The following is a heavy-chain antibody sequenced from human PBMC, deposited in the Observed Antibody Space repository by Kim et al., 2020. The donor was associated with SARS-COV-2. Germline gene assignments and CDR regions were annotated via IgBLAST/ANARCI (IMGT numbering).Heavy chain of an antibody. J-gene: IGHJ4*02. CDR2: IKQDGSEK. Sequence: GGSLRLSCAASGFTFSSYWMSWVRQAPGKGLEWVANIKQDGSEKYYVDSVKGRFTISRDNAKNSLYLQMNSLRAEDTAVYYCARDREVLLWFGELDYWGQGTLVTVSS. CDR1: GFTFSSYW. CDR3: ARDREVLLWFGELDY. D-gene: IGHD3-10*01. V-gene: IGHV3-7*03.